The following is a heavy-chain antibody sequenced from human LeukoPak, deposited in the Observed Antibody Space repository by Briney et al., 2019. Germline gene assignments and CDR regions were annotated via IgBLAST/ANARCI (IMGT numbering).Heavy chain of an antibody. CDR3: ARDLEYGETLVEFDY. J-gene: IGHJ4*02. CDR1: GVTFSGYV. Sequence: RGSPRLSCAAPGVTFSGYVMSWVREAPGEGLGCVSFIIRIVAYKYYADSLRGRFTISRDNAKDSLYLQMDSLRAEDTAVYYCARDLEYGETLVEFDYWGQGTLVSVSS. V-gene: IGHV3-21*01. D-gene: IGHD4-17*01. CDR2: IIRIVAYK.